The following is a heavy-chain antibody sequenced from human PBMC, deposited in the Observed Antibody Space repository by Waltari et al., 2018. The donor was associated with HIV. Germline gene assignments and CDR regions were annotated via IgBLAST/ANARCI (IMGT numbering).Heavy chain of an antibody. Sequence: VQLLGSGGGLVSTGGSLRHSCVAPGLTFRIYGMTWFRQAPGKGLEWFSGLNGQGRQNSYPYSGKRRSTISRENSNITMYSKRNTLRAGKEDRYHYALQHNPLYAPSYAMDARCRG. CDR2: LNGQGRQN. CDR1: GLTFRIYG. D-gene: IGHD2-21*01. V-gene: IGHV3-23*01. J-gene: IGHJ6*04. CDR3: ALQHNPLYAPSYAMDA.